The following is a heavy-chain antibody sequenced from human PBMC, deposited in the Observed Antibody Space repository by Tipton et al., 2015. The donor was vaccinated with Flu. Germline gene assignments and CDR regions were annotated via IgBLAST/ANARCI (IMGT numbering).Heavy chain of an antibody. CDR3: ARDRANFYGSGSTPDYYDHYGLDV. J-gene: IGHJ6*02. D-gene: IGHD3-10*01. V-gene: IGHV4-39*07. CDR1: GGSISTTNSY. Sequence: TLSLTCSVSGGSISTTNSYWGWIRQPPGKGLEWIGSIDYSGSTFNNPSLNSRATISVDTSKNQFSLRLTSVTAADTAVYYCARDRANFYGSGSTPDYYDHYGLDVWGQGTTVTVSS. CDR2: IDYSGST.